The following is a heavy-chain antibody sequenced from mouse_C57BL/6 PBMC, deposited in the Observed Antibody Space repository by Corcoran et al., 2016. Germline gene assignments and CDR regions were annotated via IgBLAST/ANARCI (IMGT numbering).Heavy chain of an antibody. D-gene: IGHD3-2*02. CDR3: AKERGSDSSGYDYAMDY. J-gene: IGHJ4*01. V-gene: IGHV1-85*01. CDR1: GYTFTSYD. Sequence: QVQLQQSGPELVKPGASVKLSCKASGYTFTSYDINWVKQRPGQGLEWIGWIYPRDGSTKYNEKFKGKTTLTVDTSSSTAYMELHSLTSEDSAVYFCAKERGSDSSGYDYAMDYWGQGTSVTVSS. CDR2: IYPRDGST.